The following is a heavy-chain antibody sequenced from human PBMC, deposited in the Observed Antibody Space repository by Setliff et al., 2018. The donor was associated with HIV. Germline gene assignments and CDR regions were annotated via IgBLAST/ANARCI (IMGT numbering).Heavy chain of an antibody. CDR3: ARLSGDYYYFDY. CDR1: GGSISSYY. J-gene: IGHJ4*02. CDR2: IYTSGRT. Sequence: PSETLSLTCTVSGGSISSYYWSWIRQPAGKGLEWIGRIYTSGRTNYNPSLKSRVTISLDTSKNQFSLKLTSVTAADTAVYYCARLSGDYYYFDYWGQGTLVTVSS. D-gene: IGHD2-21*02. V-gene: IGHV4-4*07.